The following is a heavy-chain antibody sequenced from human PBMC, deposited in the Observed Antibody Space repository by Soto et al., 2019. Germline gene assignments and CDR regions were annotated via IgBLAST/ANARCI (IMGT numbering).Heavy chain of an antibody. CDR1: GFTFSSYA. Sequence: PGGPLRLSCAASGFTFSSYAIHWIRQDPGKGLEWVAVISYDGSNKYYADSVKGRFTISRDNSKNTLYLQMNSLRAEDTAVYYCARHGKRDYLPYYYDSRGYYSNYYYYGMHVWGQGTTVTVSS. V-gene: IGHV3-30-3*01. CDR2: ISYDGSNK. D-gene: IGHD3-22*01. J-gene: IGHJ6*02. CDR3: ARHGKRDYLPYYYDSRGYYSNYYYYGMHV.